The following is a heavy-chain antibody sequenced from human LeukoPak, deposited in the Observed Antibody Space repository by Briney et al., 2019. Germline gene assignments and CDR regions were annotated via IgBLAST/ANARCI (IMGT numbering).Heavy chain of an antibody. V-gene: IGHV3-21*01. J-gene: IGHJ4*02. CDR1: GFTFGSYS. CDR2: ISSSSSYI. Sequence: KPGGSLRLSCAASGFTFGSYSMNWVRQAPGKGLEWVSSISSSSSYIYYADSVKGRFTISGDNAKNSLYLQMNSLRAEDTAVYYCAREGRYCSSTSCYSPFDYWGQGTLVTVSS. D-gene: IGHD2-2*01. CDR3: AREGRYCSSTSCYSPFDY.